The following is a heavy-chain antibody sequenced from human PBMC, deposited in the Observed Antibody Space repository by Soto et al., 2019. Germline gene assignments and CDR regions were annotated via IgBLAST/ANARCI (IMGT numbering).Heavy chain of an antibody. D-gene: IGHD4-17*01. CDR2: ISYDGSNK. CDR1: GFTFSSYG. Sequence: QVQLVESGGGVVQPGRSLRLSCAASGFTFSSYGMHWVRQAPGKGLEWVAVISYDGSNKYYADSVKGRFTISRDNSKNTLYLQMNSLRAEDTAVYYCAKGYAGDYIMPNWYFDLWGRGTLVTVSS. V-gene: IGHV3-30*18. J-gene: IGHJ2*01. CDR3: AKGYAGDYIMPNWYFDL.